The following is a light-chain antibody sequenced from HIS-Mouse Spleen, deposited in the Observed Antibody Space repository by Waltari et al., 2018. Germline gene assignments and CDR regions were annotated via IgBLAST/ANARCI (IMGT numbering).Light chain of an antibody. V-gene: IGLV3-1*01. CDR3: QAWDSSTAV. CDR2: QDS. J-gene: IGLJ2*01. CDR1: KLGDKY. Sequence: SYELTQPPSVSVSPGQTASITCSGDKLGDKYACWYQQKPGPSPVRVIYQDSKRPSGLPERFSGSNSGNTATLTISGTQAMDEADYYCQAWDSSTAVFGGGTKLTVL.